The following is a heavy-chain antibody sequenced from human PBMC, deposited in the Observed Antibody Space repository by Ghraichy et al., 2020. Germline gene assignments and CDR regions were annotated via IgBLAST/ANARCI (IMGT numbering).Heavy chain of an antibody. CDR2: ISWNSGSI. CDR1: GFTFDDYA. CDR3: AKGGLGPGYSYGPNSYFDY. D-gene: IGHD5-18*01. V-gene: IGHV3-9*01. Sequence: SCAASGFTFDDYAMHWVRQAPGKGLEWVSGISWNSGSIGYADSVKGRFTISRDNAKNSLYLQMNSLRPEDTALYYCAKGGLGPGYSYGPNSYFDYWGQGTLVTVSS. J-gene: IGHJ4*02.